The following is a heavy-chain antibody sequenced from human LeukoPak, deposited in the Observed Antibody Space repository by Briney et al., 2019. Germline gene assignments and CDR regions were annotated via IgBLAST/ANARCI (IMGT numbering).Heavy chain of an antibody. D-gene: IGHD1-26*01. J-gene: IGHJ4*02. CDR3: ARRGYHDYSGFDY. V-gene: IGHV3-21*01. Sequence: GGSLRLSCAGSEFTFSSYSMHWVRQAPGKGLEWVSFISGSSDDIYYADSVKGRFTISRDNSKNSLYLQMKRLRAEDTALYYCARRGYHDYSGFDYWGQGTLVTVSS. CDR1: EFTFSSYS. CDR2: ISGSSDDI.